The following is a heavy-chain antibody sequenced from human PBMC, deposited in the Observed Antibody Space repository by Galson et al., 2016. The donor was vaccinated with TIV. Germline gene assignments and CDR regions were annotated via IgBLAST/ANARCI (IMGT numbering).Heavy chain of an antibody. CDR1: GFTFSTYA. D-gene: IGHD5-12*01. J-gene: IGHJ4*02. CDR3: AKNSEWLRWYYFDY. Sequence: SLRLSCAASGFTFSTYAMSWVRQAPEKGLEWVSSISGSGGDTYYADSVKGRFTISRDNSKYTVYLQMNSLIADDTAFYYCAKNSEWLRWYYFDYWGQGTLVTVSS. V-gene: IGHV3-23*01. CDR2: ISGSGGDT.